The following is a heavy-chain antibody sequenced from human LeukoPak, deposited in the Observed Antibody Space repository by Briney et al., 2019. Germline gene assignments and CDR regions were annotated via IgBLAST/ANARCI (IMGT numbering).Heavy chain of an antibody. CDR3: ARVAWIQSNWFDP. CDR2: ISSSSSYI. D-gene: IGHD5-18*01. Sequence: GGSLRLSCAASGFTFSSYNMNWVRQAPGKGLEWVSSISSSSSYIYYADSVKGRFTIPRDNAKNSLYLQMNSLRAEDTAVYYCARVAWIQSNWFDPWGQGTLVTVSS. V-gene: IGHV3-21*06. J-gene: IGHJ5*02. CDR1: GFTFSSYN.